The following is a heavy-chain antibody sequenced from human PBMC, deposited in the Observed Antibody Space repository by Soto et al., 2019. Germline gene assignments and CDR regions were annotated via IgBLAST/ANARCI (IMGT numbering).Heavy chain of an antibody. CDR1: VMTFSTHA. J-gene: IGHJ3*02. CDR2: ITGGGTT. CDR3: AKDGDDSRPPDAFDM. Sequence: PGGSLRLSCVASVMTFSTHAMTWVRQAPGKGLEWVASITGGGTTHYAASAGGRFTISRDNSKNTLYLQMNSLRAEDTAVYYCAKDGDDSRPPDAFDMWGQGTMVTVSS. V-gene: IGHV3-23*01. D-gene: IGHD3-22*01.